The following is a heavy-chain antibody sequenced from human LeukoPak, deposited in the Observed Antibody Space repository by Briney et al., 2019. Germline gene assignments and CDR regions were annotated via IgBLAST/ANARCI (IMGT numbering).Heavy chain of an antibody. CDR2: IYTSGST. J-gene: IGHJ4*02. Sequence: PSGTLSLTCTVSGGSISSYYWSWIRQPAGKGLEWIGRIYTSGSTNYNPSLKSRVTTSVDTSKNQFSLKLSSVTAADTAVYYCAREGYSYGLDYWGQGTLVTVSS. V-gene: IGHV4-4*07. D-gene: IGHD5-18*01. CDR3: AREGYSYGLDY. CDR1: GGSISSYY.